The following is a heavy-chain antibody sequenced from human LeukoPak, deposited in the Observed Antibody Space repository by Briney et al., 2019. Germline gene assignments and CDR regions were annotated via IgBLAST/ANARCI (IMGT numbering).Heavy chain of an antibody. CDR3: ARDNWVDC. V-gene: IGHV3-48*04. Sequence: GGSLRLSCAASGSTFSDYTMNWVRQVPGKGLEWVAHISSTTSNIYYADSVKGRFTISRDNAKNSLYLQMNGLKVEDTAIYYCARDNWVDCWGQGTLVTVSS. CDR1: GSTFSDYT. CDR2: ISSTTSNI. J-gene: IGHJ5*01.